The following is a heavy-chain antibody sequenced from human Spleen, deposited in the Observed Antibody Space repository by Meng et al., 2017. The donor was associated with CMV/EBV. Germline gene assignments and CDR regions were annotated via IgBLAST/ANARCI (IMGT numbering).Heavy chain of an antibody. D-gene: IGHD6-19*01. CDR3: ARAGREVADTLGGFDP. J-gene: IGHJ5*02. Sequence: SETLSLTCTVSGYSISSGYYWGWIRQPPGKGLEWTGSIYRSGSTYYNPSLKSRVTISVDTSKNQFSLKLTSMTAADTGVYYCARAGREVADTLGGFDPWGQGTLVTVSS. CDR2: IYRSGST. V-gene: IGHV4-38-2*02. CDR1: GYSISSGYY.